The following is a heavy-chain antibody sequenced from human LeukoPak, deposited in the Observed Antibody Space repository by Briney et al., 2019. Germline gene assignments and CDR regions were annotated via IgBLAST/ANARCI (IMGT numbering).Heavy chain of an antibody. CDR2: INHNSGGT. Sequence: ASVKVSCKASGYTFTGYYMHWVRQAPGQGLEWMGRINHNSGGTNYAQKFQGRVTMTRDTSISTAYMELSRLRSDDTAVYYCARAHTMVVTADHDMVNYWGQGTLVTVSS. J-gene: IGHJ4*02. V-gene: IGHV1-2*06. D-gene: IGHD4-23*01. CDR3: ARAHTMVVTADHDMVNY. CDR1: GYTFTGYY.